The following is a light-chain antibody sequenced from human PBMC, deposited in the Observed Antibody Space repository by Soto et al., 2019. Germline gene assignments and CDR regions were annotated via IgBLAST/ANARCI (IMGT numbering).Light chain of an antibody. V-gene: IGKV3-11*01. Sequence: EIVVTHAPATLSVFPGARATLSCRARQSISTNLAWYQQKPGQAPRLLIYGASSRPTGIPDRFSGSGFGTDYTITISILAHEDFAHYYCKQGSKWRTFGQGTKVDIK. CDR2: GAS. CDR1: QSISTN. CDR3: KQGSKWRT. J-gene: IGKJ1*01.